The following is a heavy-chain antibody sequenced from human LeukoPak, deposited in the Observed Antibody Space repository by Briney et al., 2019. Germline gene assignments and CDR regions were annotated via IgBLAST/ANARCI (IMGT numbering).Heavy chain of an antibody. Sequence: GRSLRLSCTMSGFTSRTYGMHWVRQTPGKGQEWVASISYDGRSEYFVDSVKGRFTISRDDSKNTMSLQMNSLRPDDTAVYYCAKSLLDYSYYFFGMDVWGHGTTVTVSS. J-gene: IGHJ6*02. CDR2: ISYDGRSE. CDR3: AKSLLDYSYYFFGMDV. D-gene: IGHD3-16*02. CDR1: GFTSRTYG. V-gene: IGHV3-30*18.